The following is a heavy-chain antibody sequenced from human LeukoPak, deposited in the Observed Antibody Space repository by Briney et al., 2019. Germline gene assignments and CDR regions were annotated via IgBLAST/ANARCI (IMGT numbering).Heavy chain of an antibody. Sequence: PGGSLRLSCAASGFTVSSNYMSWVRQAPGKGLEWVSVIYSGGSTYYADSVKGRFTISRDNSKNTLYLQMNSLGAEDTAVYYCARDPGPHYYDSSGHFDYWGQGTLVTVSS. CDR1: GFTVSSNY. D-gene: IGHD3-22*01. CDR3: ARDPGPHYYDSSGHFDY. CDR2: IYSGGST. V-gene: IGHV3-53*01. J-gene: IGHJ4*02.